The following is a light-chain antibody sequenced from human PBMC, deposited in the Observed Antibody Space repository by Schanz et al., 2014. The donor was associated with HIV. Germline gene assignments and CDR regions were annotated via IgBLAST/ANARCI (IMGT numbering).Light chain of an antibody. CDR2: VTH. Sequence: QSVLTQPPSMSAAPGQRVTISCAGSAFNIGQNYVSWYQQLPGTAPKLLIYVTHQRPSEIPDRFSGSKTGTSATLAITGLQTEDEADYYCATWDTFLNGVVFGGGTKLTVL. CDR1: AFNIGQNY. V-gene: IGLV1-51*01. CDR3: ATWDTFLNGVV. J-gene: IGLJ2*01.